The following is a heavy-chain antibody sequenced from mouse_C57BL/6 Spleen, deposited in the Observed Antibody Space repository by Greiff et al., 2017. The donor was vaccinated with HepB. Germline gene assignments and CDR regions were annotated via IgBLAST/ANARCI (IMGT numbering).Heavy chain of an antibody. J-gene: IGHJ4*01. CDR2: ISYDGSN. CDR3: AINWGYAMDY. Sequence: EVKLEESGPGLVKPSQSLSLTCSVTGYSITSGYYWNWIQQFPGNKLEWRGYISYDGSNNYNPSLKNRTSITPDTSKNQFFLKLNSMTTEDTAAYYCAINWGYAMDYWGQGTSVTVSS. CDR1: GYSITSGYY. D-gene: IGHD4-1*01. V-gene: IGHV3-6*01.